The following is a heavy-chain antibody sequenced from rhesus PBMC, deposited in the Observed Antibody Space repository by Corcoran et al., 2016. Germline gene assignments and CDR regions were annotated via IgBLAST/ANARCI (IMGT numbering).Heavy chain of an antibody. CDR2: ISWRGGSK. V-gene: IGHV3-201*01. Sequence: EVQLVESGGGVVQPGGSLRLSCAASGFTFDDYAMHWVRKAPGKGLEWVSGISWRGGSKYNADSVKGQFTISRDNAKNSLYLQMGSLRAEDTALYYCARDLEGLADYWGQGVLVTVSS. CDR3: ARDLEGLADY. CDR1: GFTFDDYA. J-gene: IGHJ4*01.